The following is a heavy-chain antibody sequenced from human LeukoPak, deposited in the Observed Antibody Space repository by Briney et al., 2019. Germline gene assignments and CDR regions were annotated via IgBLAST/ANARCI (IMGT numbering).Heavy chain of an antibody. V-gene: IGHV4-59*01. CDR2: IYFSGST. CDR1: GDSISSDY. J-gene: IGHJ4*02. D-gene: IGHD6-6*01. Sequence: TSETLSLTCTVSGDSISSDYWSWIRQPPGKGLEWIGYIYFSGSTNYNPSLKSRVTISVDTSKNQFCLKLSSVTAADTAVYFCARVPITARKYYFDYWGQGALVTVSS. CDR3: ARVPITARKYYFDY.